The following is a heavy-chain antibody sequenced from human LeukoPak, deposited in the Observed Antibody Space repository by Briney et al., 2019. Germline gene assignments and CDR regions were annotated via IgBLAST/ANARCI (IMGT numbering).Heavy chain of an antibody. CDR3: AGDGPDILTGYYFFDY. CDR2: IYYSGST. CDR1: GGSISSGDYY. J-gene: IGHJ4*02. V-gene: IGHV4-30-4*01. D-gene: IGHD3-9*01. Sequence: SQTLSLTCTVSGGSISSGDYYWSWIRQPPGTGLEWIGYIYYSGSTYYNPSLKSRVTISVDTSKNQFSLKLSSVTAADTAVYYCAGDGPDILTGYYFFDYWGQGTLVTVSS.